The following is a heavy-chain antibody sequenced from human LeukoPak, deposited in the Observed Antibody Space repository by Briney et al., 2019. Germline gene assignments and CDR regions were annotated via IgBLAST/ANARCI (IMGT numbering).Heavy chain of an antibody. D-gene: IGHD1-7*01. V-gene: IGHV3-33*06. CDR2: IWHDGSNK. Sequence: GGSLRLSCAASGFTFSSYGMHWVRQAPGKGLEWVAVIWHDGSNKNYGDSVKGRFTISRDNSKNTLYLQMNSLRAEDTAVYYCAKDHHNWNYHWFDPWGQGTLVTVSS. CDR1: GFTFSSYG. J-gene: IGHJ5*02. CDR3: AKDHHNWNYHWFDP.